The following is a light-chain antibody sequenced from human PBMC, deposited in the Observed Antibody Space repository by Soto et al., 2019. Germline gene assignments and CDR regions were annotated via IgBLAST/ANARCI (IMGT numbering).Light chain of an antibody. J-gene: IGKJ1*01. Sequence: DIQMTQSPSSLSASVGDRVTITCRASESIDIYLNWYQQKPGEAPRLLVYGASTLQRGVPSRFSASGSGTRVTLSISSLQPEDAATYFCQQSYSTPWTFFQGTKVEI. CDR1: ESIDIY. CDR2: GAS. V-gene: IGKV1-39*01. CDR3: QQSYSTPWT.